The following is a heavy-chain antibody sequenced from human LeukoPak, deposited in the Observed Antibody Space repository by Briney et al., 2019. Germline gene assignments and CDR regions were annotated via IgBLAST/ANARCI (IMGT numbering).Heavy chain of an antibody. CDR1: GFTFSSYA. D-gene: IGHD3-22*01. V-gene: IGHV3-23*01. CDR3: RVLYYDSSGLSAFDY. CDR2: ISGSGGST. Sequence: GGSLRLSCAASGFTFSSYAMSWVRQAPGKGLEWVSLISGSGGSTYYADSVKGRFTISRDNSKNTLYLQMNSLRADDTAVYHCRVLYYDSSGLSAFDYWGQGTLVTVSS. J-gene: IGHJ4*02.